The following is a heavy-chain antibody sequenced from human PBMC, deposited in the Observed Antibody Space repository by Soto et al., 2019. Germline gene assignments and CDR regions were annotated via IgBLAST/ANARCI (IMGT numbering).Heavy chain of an antibody. J-gene: IGHJ4*02. CDR2: ISYDGSNN. D-gene: IGHD6-13*01. Sequence: PGGSLRLSCAVSGFTFSDYAIHWVRQAPGKGLEWMAVISYDGSNNDYADSVKGRFTISRDNSKNTVFLRMNSLRTDDTAVYYCARDSAAVGNFASWGQGTLVTVSS. CDR1: GFTFSDYA. V-gene: IGHV3-30-3*01. CDR3: ARDSAAVGNFAS.